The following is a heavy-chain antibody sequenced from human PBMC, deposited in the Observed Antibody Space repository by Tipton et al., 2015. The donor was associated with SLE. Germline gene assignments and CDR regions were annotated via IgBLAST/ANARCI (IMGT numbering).Heavy chain of an antibody. J-gene: IGHJ4*02. Sequence: SLRLSCAASGFTFSSYSMNWVRQAPGKGLEWVSSISSSSSYIYYADSVKGRFTSRDNAKNSLYLQMNSLRAEDTAVYYCARIAVAGTGDYWGQGTLVTVSS. CDR3: ARIAVAGTGDY. V-gene: IGHV3-21*03. CDR2: ISSSSSYI. D-gene: IGHD6-19*01. CDR1: GFTFSSYS.